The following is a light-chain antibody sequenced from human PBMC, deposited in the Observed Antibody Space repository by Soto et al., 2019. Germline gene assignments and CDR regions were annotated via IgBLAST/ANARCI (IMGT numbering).Light chain of an antibody. CDR1: QSISNS. CDR3: QQIYSTPGT. J-gene: IGKJ2*01. CDR2: AAY. Sequence: DIQMTQSPSSLSASVGDIVTITCRASQSISNSLNWYQQKPGKAPNLLIYAAYRLPSGLPSRFSGSGSVTDFTLPISSLQPDDFANVYGQQIYSTPGTFGQGTQLQIK. V-gene: IGKV1-39*01.